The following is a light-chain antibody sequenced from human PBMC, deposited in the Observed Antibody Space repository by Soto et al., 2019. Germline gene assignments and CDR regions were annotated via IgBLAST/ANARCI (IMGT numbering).Light chain of an antibody. J-gene: IGKJ5*01. CDR1: QSVRSR. CDR3: QQYVTSAIT. Sequence: VLTQSPGTLALSPGERATLSCRASQSVRSRVAWYQQKPGQAPRLLISGASSRATGIPDRFSGSGSGTDFTLTISRLEAEDFALYYCQQYVTSAITFGQGTRLEIK. V-gene: IGKV3-20*01. CDR2: GAS.